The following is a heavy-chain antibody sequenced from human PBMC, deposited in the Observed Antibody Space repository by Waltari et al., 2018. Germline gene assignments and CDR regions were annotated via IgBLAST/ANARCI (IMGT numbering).Heavy chain of an antibody. V-gene: IGHV3-23*04. CDR2: ISGSGAST. CDR3: AKARTAYYYDSSGYLDY. D-gene: IGHD3-22*01. Sequence: EVQLVESGGGLVQPGGSLRLSCAASGFTFTTYAMSWLRLDPGKGLEWVAAISGSGASTYYADSVRGRFTISRDRSKNTVFLQMSSLRAEDTAVYYCAKARTAYYYDSSGYLDYWGQGTLVTVSS. CDR1: GFTFTTYA. J-gene: IGHJ4*02.